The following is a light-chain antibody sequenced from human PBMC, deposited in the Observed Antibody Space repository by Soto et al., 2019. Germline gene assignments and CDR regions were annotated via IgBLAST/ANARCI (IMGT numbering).Light chain of an antibody. Sequence: VLTQSPASLSLSPGERATLSCRAGQSVSDYLAWYQQKPGQPPRLLFFDASNRATGVPVRFSAGGSGTDFTLIISSLEPEDFAVYYCQQRVNWPPTFGGGTKVEI. CDR3: QQRVNWPPT. CDR1: QSVSDY. CDR2: DAS. J-gene: IGKJ4*01. V-gene: IGKV3-11*01.